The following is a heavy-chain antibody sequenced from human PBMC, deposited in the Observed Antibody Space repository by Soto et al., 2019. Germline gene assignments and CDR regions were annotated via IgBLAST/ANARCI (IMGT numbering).Heavy chain of an antibody. CDR1: GFSLSTSGMC. V-gene: IGHV2-70*11. CDR3: ARVDDSSGSYYFDY. J-gene: IGHJ4*02. CDR2: IDWDDDK. Sequence: SGPTLVNPTQTLTLTCTFSGFSLSTSGMCVSWIRQPPGKALEWLARIDWDDDKYYSTSLKTRLTISKDTSKNQVVLTMTNMDPVDTATYYCARVDDSSGSYYFDYWGQGTLVTVSS. D-gene: IGHD3-22*01.